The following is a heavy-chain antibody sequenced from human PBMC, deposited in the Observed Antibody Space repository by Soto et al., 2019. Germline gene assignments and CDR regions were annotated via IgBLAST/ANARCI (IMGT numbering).Heavy chain of an antibody. J-gene: IGHJ4*02. CDR1: GFTFTNYL. CDR3: ATDTYSRSWYF. CDR2: VDKSGGDT. Sequence: EVQLLESGGDLVQPGGSLRLSCAASGFTFTNYLMTWVRQAPGKGLEWVSSVDKSGGDTYYAVSVKGRFTISRDNSKNTLSLQMSGLRAEDTALYFCATDTYSRSWYFWGQGTLVTVSS. D-gene: IGHD2-2*01. V-gene: IGHV3-23*05.